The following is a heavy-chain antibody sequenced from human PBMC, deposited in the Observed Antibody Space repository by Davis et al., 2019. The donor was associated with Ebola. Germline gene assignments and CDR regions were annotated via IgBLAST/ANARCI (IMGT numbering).Heavy chain of an antibody. CDR1: GGSISSSSYY. J-gene: IGHJ4*02. D-gene: IGHD3-3*01. V-gene: IGHV4-39*01. CDR2: IYYSGST. CDR3: ARQELLRFLEWSFDY. Sequence: SETLSLTCTVSGGSISSSSYYWGWIRQPPGKGLEWIGSIYYSGSTYYNPSLKSRLTISVDTSKNQFSLKLRSVTAADTAVYYCARQELLRFLEWSFDYWGQGTLVTVSS.